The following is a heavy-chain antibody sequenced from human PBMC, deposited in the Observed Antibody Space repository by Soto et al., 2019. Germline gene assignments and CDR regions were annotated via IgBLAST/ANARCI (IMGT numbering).Heavy chain of an antibody. CDR2: ISAYNGNT. J-gene: IGHJ4*02. CDR3: ARDRHGSAPRVTAAGTPHFGY. Sequence: GASVKVSCKASGYTFTSYGISWVRQAPGQGLEWMGWISAYNGNTNYAQKHQGRVTMTTDTSTSTAYMELRSLRSDDTAVYYCARDRHGSAPRVTAAGTPHFGYWGQGTLVTVSS. D-gene: IGHD6-13*01. CDR1: GYTFTSYG. V-gene: IGHV1-18*01.